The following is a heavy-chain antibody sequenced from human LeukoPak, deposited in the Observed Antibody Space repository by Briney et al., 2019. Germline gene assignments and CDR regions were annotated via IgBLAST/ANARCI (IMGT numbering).Heavy chain of an antibody. CDR3: ARARPRYWFDP. CDR1: GGSFSGYY. Sequence: SETLSLTCAVYGGSFSGYYWSWIRQPPGKGLEWIGEINHSGSTNYNPSLKSRVTISVDTSKNQFSLKLSSVTAADTAVYYCARARPRYWFDPWGQGTLVTVSS. V-gene: IGHV4-34*01. J-gene: IGHJ5*02. CDR2: INHSGST.